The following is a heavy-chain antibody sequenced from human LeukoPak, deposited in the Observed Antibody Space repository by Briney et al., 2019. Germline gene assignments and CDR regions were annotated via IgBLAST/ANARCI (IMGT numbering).Heavy chain of an antibody. D-gene: IGHD3-16*01. CDR2: IYYSGST. J-gene: IGHJ6*03. CDR1: GGSISSYY. Sequence: SETLSLTCTVSGGSISSYYWSWIRQPPGKGLEWIGYIYYSGSTNYNPSLKSRVTISVDTSKNQFSLKLSSVTAAATAVYYCARTLRWGPYYYYYMDVWGKGTTVTVSS. CDR3: ARTLRWGPYYYYYMDV. V-gene: IGHV4-59*01.